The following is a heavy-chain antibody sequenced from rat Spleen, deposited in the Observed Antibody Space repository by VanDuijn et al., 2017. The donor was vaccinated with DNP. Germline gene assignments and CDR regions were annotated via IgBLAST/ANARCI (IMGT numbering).Heavy chain of an antibody. Sequence: EVQLVESGGGLVQPGRSLKLSCAASGFTFGNYDMAWVRQAPMKGLEWVATITSAGGTYYRDSVKGRFTVSRDDAMNTLFLQMDSLRSDDTATYYCAHSDGSYGFAYWGQGTRVTVSS. CDR2: ITSAGGT. CDR1: GFTFGNYD. J-gene: IGHJ3*01. D-gene: IGHD1-11*01. V-gene: IGHV5S13*01. CDR3: AHSDGSYGFAY.